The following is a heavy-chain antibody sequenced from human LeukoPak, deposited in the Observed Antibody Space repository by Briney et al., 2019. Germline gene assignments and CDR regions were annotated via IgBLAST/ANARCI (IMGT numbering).Heavy chain of an antibody. CDR3: ARDSVWDYGDYGYFDY. D-gene: IGHD4-17*01. CDR2: IYTSGST. J-gene: IGHJ4*02. V-gene: IGHV4-4*07. Sequence: PSETLSLTCAVYGGSFSGYYWSWIRQPAGKGLEWIGRIYTSGSTNYNPSLKSRVTMSVDTSKNQFSLKLSSVTAADTAVYYCARDSVWDYGDYGYFDYWGQGTLVTVSS. CDR1: GGSFSGYY.